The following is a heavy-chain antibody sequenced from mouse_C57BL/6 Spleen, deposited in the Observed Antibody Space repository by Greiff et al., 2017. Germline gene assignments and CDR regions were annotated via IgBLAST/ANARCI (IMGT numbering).Heavy chain of an antibody. Sequence: EVKLMESGGGLVKPGGSLKLSCAASGFTFSSYAMSWVRQTPEKRLEWVATISDGGSYTYYPDNVKGRFTISRDNAKNNLYLQMSHLKSEDTAMYYCARDRGTTADYAMDYWGQGTSVTVSS. V-gene: IGHV5-4*01. D-gene: IGHD1-2*01. J-gene: IGHJ4*01. CDR3: ARDRGTTADYAMDY. CDR2: ISDGGSYT. CDR1: GFTFSSYA.